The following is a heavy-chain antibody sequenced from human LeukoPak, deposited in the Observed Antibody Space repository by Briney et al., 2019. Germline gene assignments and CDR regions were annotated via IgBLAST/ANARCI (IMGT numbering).Heavy chain of an antibody. CDR1: GFTFSTSW. CDR3: ARDVSYFDY. CDR2: IRQDGSSK. D-gene: IGHD2/OR15-2a*01. V-gene: IGHV3-7*01. Sequence: GGSLRLSCAASGFTFSTSWMTWVRQAPGKGLEWVANIRQDGSSKYYVDPVKGRFTISRDNAKNSLYLQMNSLRVEDTAVYYCARDVSYFDYWGQGALVTVSS. J-gene: IGHJ4*02.